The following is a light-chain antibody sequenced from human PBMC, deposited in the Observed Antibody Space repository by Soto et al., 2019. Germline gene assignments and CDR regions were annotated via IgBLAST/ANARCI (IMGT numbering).Light chain of an antibody. CDR1: SSDVGGYNH. Sequence: QSVLTQPASVSGSPGQSITISCTGTSSDVGGYNHVSWYQHSPGKAPKLILFAVSDRPLGVSHRFSGSKSGNTASLTISGLDAEDEADYYCCSSTSLSTVVFGGGTKLTVL. CDR3: CSSTSLSTVV. J-gene: IGLJ2*01. V-gene: IGLV2-14*01. CDR2: AVS.